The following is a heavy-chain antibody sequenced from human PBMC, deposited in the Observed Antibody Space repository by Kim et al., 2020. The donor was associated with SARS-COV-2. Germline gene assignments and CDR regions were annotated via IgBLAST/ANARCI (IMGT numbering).Heavy chain of an antibody. Sequence: GGSLRLSCAASGFTFDDYAMHWVRQATGKGLEWVSGISWNSGSIGYADSVKGRFTISRDNAKNSLYLQMNSLRAEDTALYYCAKSLTIAVAGPIGAWGQGTLVTVSS. V-gene: IGHV3-9*01. D-gene: IGHD6-19*01. CDR2: ISWNSGSI. CDR1: GFTFDDYA. CDR3: AKSLTIAVAGPIGA. J-gene: IGHJ5*02.